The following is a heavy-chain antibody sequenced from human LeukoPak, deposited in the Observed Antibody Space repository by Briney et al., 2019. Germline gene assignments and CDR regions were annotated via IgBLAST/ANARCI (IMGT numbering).Heavy chain of an antibody. J-gene: IGHJ4*02. V-gene: IGHV4-59*01. CDR3: ARLGRRSSGHWVDY. CDR2: IYYSGST. CDR1: GGSISSYY. D-gene: IGHD6-19*01. Sequence: SETLSLTCTVSGGSISSYYWSWIRQPPGKGLEWIGYIYYSGSTNYNPSLKSRVTISVDTSKNQFSLKLSSVTAADTAVYYCARLGRRSSGHWVDYWGQGTLVTVSS.